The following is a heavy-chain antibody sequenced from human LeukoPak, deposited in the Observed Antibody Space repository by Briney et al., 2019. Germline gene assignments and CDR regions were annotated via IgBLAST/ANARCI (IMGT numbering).Heavy chain of an antibody. CDR2: IYNIVST. D-gene: IGHD3-16*01. CDR3: ARNRSEPLGNGGSFDY. V-gene: IGHV4-38-2*01. Sequence: SETLSLTCAVSGYSISSGDYWGWIRQPPGKGLEWIGSIYNIVSTYYDPSLKSRVTISVDTSKRQFSLTLSSVTAADTAVYYCARNRSEPLGNGGSFDYWGQGTLVTVSS. J-gene: IGHJ4*02. CDR1: GYSISSGDY.